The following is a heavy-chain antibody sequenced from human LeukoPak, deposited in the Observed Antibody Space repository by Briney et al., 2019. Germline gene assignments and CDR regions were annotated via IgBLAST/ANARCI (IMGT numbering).Heavy chain of an antibody. V-gene: IGHV4-59*01. D-gene: IGHD3-16*02. CDR3: AKEHYDYVWGSYRFGSFDY. Sequence: TSETLSLTCTVSGGSISSYYWSWIRQPPGKGLEWIGYIYYSGSTNYNPSLKSRVTISVDTSKNQFSLKLSSVTAADTAVYYCAKEHYDYVWGSYRFGSFDYWGQGTLVTVSS. CDR2: IYYSGST. CDR1: GGSISSYY. J-gene: IGHJ4*02.